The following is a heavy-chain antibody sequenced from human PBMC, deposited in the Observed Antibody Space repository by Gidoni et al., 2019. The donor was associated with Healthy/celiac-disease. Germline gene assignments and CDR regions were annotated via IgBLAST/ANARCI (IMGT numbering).Heavy chain of an antibody. CDR2: IWYDGSKK. J-gene: IGHJ3*02. CDR3: ARDLGEQLLGQVNAFDI. Sequence: VVQPGRSLRPSCAASGFTFSSSGLHWVRPAPGKVLAGVAVIWYDGSKKYDADSVKGRVTISRDNSKNKLYLQMNSLRAEDTAVYYCARDLGEQLLGQVNAFDIWGQGTMVTVSS. V-gene: IGHV3-33*01. CDR1: GFTFSSSG. D-gene: IGHD6-19*01.